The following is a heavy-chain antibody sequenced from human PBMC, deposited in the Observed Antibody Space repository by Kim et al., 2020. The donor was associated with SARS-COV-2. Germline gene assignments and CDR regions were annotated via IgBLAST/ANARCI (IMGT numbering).Heavy chain of an antibody. Sequence: SETLSLTCTVSGGSISSGGYYWSWIRQHPGKGPEWIGYIYYSGSTYYNPSLKSRVTISVDTSKNQFSLKLSSVTAADTAVYYCARVGIVALGTNAFDIWGQGTMVTVSS. CDR1: GGSISSGGYY. CDR3: ARVGIVALGTNAFDI. CDR2: IYYSGST. J-gene: IGHJ3*02. V-gene: IGHV4-31*03. D-gene: IGHD2-15*01.